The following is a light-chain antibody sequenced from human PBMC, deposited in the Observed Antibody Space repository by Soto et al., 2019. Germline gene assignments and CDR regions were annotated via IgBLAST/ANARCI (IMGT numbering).Light chain of an antibody. V-gene: IGKV3-20*01. CDR2: GAS. CDR1: QSVTSDY. J-gene: IGKJ1*01. Sequence: EFVLTQSPGTLSLSPGERATLSCRASQSVTSDYLAWYQQKPGQAPRLLIHGASSRATGIPDRFSGSGSGTDFTLTISRLEPEDFAVYYCQQYGRPFGQGTKVDIK. CDR3: QQYGRP.